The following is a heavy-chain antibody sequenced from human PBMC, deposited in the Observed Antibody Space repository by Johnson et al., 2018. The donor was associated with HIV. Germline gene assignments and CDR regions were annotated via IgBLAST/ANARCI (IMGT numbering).Heavy chain of an antibody. D-gene: IGHD6-13*01. CDR2: ISYDGSNK. CDR1: GFTFSSYA. J-gene: IGHJ3*02. CDR3: ARASSSWYQGRAFDI. V-gene: IGHV3-30-3*01. Sequence: QAQVLESGGGVVQPGRSLRLSCAASGFTFSSYAMHWVRQAPGKGLEWVAVISYDGSNKYYADSVKGRFTISRDNSKNTLYLQMNSLRAEDTAVYYCARASSSWYQGRAFDIWGQGTMVTVSS.